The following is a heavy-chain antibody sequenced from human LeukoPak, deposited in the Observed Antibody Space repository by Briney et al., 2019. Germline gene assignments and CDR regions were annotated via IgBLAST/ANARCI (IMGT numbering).Heavy chain of an antibody. CDR2: IYYSGNT. CDR1: SGSIRIRNYY. Sequence: SEALSLTCTVSSGSIRIRNYYWGWIRQPPGKGLEWIESIYYSGNTYYNPSLGSRVTISVDTSKNQFSLKLSSVTAADTAVYYCARHWVSSGTNWFDPWGQGTLVTVSS. D-gene: IGHD3-22*01. CDR3: ARHWVSSGTNWFDP. V-gene: IGHV4-39*01. J-gene: IGHJ5*02.